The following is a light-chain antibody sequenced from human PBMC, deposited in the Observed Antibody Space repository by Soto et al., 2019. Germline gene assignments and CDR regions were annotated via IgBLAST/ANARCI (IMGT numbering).Light chain of an antibody. CDR1: QTVTSNR. V-gene: IGKV3-20*01. Sequence: EMVLTQSPGTLSLSPGERATLSCRASQTVTSNRLAWYQQKPGQAPRLLVYGASRRATGIPDRFSGSGSGTDFTPTISRLEPEDFAVYYCQQYGRLPSGFAFGPGTTLDTK. CDR3: QQYGRLPSGFA. CDR2: GAS. J-gene: IGKJ3*01.